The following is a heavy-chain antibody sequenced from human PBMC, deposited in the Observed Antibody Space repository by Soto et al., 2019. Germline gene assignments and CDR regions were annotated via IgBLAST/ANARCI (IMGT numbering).Heavy chain of an antibody. V-gene: IGHV4-59*01. CDR1: GGSISTYY. J-gene: IGHJ3*01. Sequence: QEQLQESGPGLVKPSETLSLICTVSGGSISTYYWSWIRQPPGRGLEWIGYIHKAENTNYNPSLKSRVTISVDTSKNRFSLKLNSVTAADTAIYYCARDSGFLTSDAFDLWGQGTVVTVSS. CDR2: IHKAENT. CDR3: ARDSGFLTSDAFDL. D-gene: IGHD5-12*01.